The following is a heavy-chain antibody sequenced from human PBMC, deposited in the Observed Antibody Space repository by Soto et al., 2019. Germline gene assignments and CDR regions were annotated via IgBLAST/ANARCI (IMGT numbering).Heavy chain of an antibody. CDR2: INVGSGNA. CDR3: ARADCGSTSCSLGFDP. CDR1: GYRFTSYT. Sequence: ASVKVSCKASGYRFTSYTMHWVRQAPGQRLEWMGWINVGSGNAKYSQRFQDRVTITRDTSASTAYMGLSSLRPEDTAVYYCARADCGSTSCSLGFDPWGQGTLVTVSS. J-gene: IGHJ5*02. V-gene: IGHV1-3*01. D-gene: IGHD2-2*01.